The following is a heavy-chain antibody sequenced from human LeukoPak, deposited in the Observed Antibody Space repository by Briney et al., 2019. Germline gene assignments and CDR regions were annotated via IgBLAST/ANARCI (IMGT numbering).Heavy chain of an antibody. J-gene: IGHJ4*02. D-gene: IGHD3-22*01. CDR1: GGNFSSYA. CDR3: ARDPLAYYDSSGYYWVY. Sequence: ASVKVSCKASGGNFSSYAIGWVRQAPGQGLEWMGRIIPIFGTANYAQKFQGRVTITADKSTSTDYMELSSLRSEDTAVYYCARDPLAYYDSSGYYWVYWGQGTLVTVSS. CDR2: IIPIFGTA. V-gene: IGHV1-69*06.